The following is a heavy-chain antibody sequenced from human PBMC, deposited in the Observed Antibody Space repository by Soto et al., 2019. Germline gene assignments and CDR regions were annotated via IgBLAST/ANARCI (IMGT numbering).Heavy chain of an antibody. V-gene: IGHV1-18*04. D-gene: IGHD3-10*01. CDR2: IIAYNGNT. CDR3: ASDRYYYGSGSYYISWFDP. CDR1: GYTFTTYG. J-gene: IGHJ5*02. Sequence: GASVKVSCKTSGYTFTTYGVSWVRQAPGKGLEWMGWIIAYNGNTNNAQKLQGRVTMTTDTSTSTAYMELRGLRSDDTAVYYCASDRYYYGSGSYYISWFDPWGQGTLVTVSS.